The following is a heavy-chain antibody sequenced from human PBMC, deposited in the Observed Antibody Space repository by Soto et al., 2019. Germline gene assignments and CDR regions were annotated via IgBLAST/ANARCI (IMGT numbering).Heavy chain of an antibody. CDR2: IDWDGDE. Sequence: QITLKESGPTLVKPTQTLTLTCTFSGFSLSTSGVGVGWIRHPPGKALEWLALIDWDGDERYSPSLRTRLTITKDTSKSQVVLTMTNMDPVDTATYDCSHRSSTSGVFDYWVQGTLVTVSS. J-gene: IGHJ4*02. D-gene: IGHD2-2*01. V-gene: IGHV2-5*02. CDR1: GFSLSTSGVG. CDR3: SHRSSTSGVFDY.